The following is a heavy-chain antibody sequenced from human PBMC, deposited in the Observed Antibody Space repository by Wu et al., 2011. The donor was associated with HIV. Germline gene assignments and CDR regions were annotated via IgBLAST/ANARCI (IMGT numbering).Heavy chain of an antibody. CDR2: MNPNSGNT. V-gene: IGHV1-8*03. CDR3: ARGEVVLGN. CDR1: GGTFNSYG. Sequence: QVQLVQSGAAVKKPGSSVKVSCKASGGTFNSYGITWVRQAPGQGLEWMGWMNPNSGNTGYAQKLQGRVAITRNTSISTAYMELSSLRSEDTAVYYCARGEVVLGNWGQGTLVTVSS. J-gene: IGHJ4*02. D-gene: IGHD2-15*01.